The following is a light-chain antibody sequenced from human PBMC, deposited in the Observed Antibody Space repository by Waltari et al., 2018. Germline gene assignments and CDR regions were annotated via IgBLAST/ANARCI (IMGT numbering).Light chain of an antibody. CDR1: EGISEW. V-gene: IGKV1-5*03. J-gene: IGKJ1*01. CDR2: QAS. CDR3: QQSYSTLTWT. Sequence: DIQMTQSPSTLSAFVGDRVTLTCRANEGISEWLAWYQQKPGKAPSLLIYQASILEFEVPSRFSGSGTGTEFTLTISSLQPEDFATYYCQQSYSTLTWTFGQGTKVEIK.